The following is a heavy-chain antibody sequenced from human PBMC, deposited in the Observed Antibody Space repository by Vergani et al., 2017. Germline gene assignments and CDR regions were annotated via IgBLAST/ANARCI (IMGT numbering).Heavy chain of an antibody. D-gene: IGHD3-10*01. J-gene: IGHJ4*02. Sequence: QVKLQESGPGLVKPSETLSLTCTVSGASVNSYYWSWIRQPPGKGLEWMGYVSFRGDTLYDPSVKGRMTISLNTSSNQFSLYLPSVTAADTAVYYCARSRIYYGAGSPDYWVQGTLVTVSS. V-gene: IGHV4-59*02. CDR3: ARSRIYYGAGSPDY. CDR2: VSFRGDT. CDR1: GASVNSYY.